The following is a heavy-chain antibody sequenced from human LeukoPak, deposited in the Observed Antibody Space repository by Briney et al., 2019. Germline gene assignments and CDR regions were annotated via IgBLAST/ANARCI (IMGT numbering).Heavy chain of an antibody. D-gene: IGHD6-13*01. Sequence: GRSLRLSCAASGFTFSSYGMHWVRQAPGKGLEWVAVIWYDGSNKYYADSVKGRFTISRDNSKNTLYLQMNSLRAEDTAVYCCARASSSWYGYYYGMDVWGQGTTVTVSS. CDR2: IWYDGSNK. J-gene: IGHJ6*02. CDR1: GFTFSSYG. CDR3: ARASSSWYGYYYGMDV. V-gene: IGHV3-33*01.